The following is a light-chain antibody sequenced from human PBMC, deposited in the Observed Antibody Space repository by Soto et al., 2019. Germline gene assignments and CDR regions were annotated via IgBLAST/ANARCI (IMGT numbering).Light chain of an antibody. CDR2: RNN. J-gene: IGLJ3*02. Sequence: SVLTQPPSASGTPGQRVTIACSGSSYNIGSNYVYWYQQLPGTAPKLLIYRNNQRPSGVPDRFSGSKSGTSASLAISGLRSEDEADYYCAAWDDSLVWVFGGGTKLTVL. V-gene: IGLV1-47*01. CDR3: AAWDDSLVWV. CDR1: SYNIGSNY.